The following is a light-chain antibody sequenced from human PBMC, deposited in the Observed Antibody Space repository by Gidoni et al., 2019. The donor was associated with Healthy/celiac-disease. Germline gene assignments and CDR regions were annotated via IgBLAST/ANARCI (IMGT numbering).Light chain of an antibody. J-gene: IGKJ1*01. V-gene: IGKV3-20*01. CDR1: QSVSSSY. CDR3: QQYGSSPQT. Sequence: EIVLTQSPATLSLSPGERATLSCRASQSVSSSYLAWYQQKPGQAPRLLIYGASSRATGIPDRFSGSGSGTDFTLTISRLEPEDFAVYYWQQYGSSPQTFGQGTKVEIK. CDR2: GAS.